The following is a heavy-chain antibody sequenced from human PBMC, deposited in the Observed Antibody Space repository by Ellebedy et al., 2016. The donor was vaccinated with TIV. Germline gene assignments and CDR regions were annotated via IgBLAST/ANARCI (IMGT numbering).Heavy chain of an antibody. D-gene: IGHD3/OR15-3a*01. V-gene: IGHV3-53*01. Sequence: GESLKISCAASGFTVSNNYMSWVRQAPGKGLQWVSLIYSGGTTNYADSVKGRFTISRYSVKNTMYLQMNSLRAEDTAVYYCARVDLGLAFDYWGRGTPVTVSS. J-gene: IGHJ4*02. CDR2: IYSGGTT. CDR1: GFTVSNNY. CDR3: ARVDLGLAFDY.